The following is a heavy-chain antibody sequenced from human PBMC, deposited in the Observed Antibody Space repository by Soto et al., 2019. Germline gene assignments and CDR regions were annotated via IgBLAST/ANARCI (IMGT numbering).Heavy chain of an antibody. CDR1: GFTFDDYG. CDR3: VLWEPWFDP. V-gene: IGHV3-20*01. CDR2: INWNGGST. Sequence: LRLSCAASGFTFDDYGMSWVRQAPGKGLEWVSGINWNGGSTGYADSVKGRFTISRDNAKNSLYLQMNSLRAEDTALYHCVLWEPWFDPWGQGTLVTVSS. J-gene: IGHJ5*02. D-gene: IGHD1-26*01.